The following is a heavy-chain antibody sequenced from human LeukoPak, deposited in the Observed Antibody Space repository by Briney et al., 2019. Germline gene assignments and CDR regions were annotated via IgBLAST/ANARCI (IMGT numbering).Heavy chain of an antibody. CDR1: GFTFSSYG. D-gene: IGHD1-26*01. CDR3: ARDEWEPTYRYFGY. Sequence: GGSLRLSCAASGFTFSSYGMHWVRQAPGKGLEGVAFIRYDGSNKYYADSVKGRFTISRDNSKNTLYLQMNSLRAEDTAVYYCARDEWEPTYRYFGYWGQGTLVTVSS. V-gene: IGHV3-30*02. CDR2: IRYDGSNK. J-gene: IGHJ4*02.